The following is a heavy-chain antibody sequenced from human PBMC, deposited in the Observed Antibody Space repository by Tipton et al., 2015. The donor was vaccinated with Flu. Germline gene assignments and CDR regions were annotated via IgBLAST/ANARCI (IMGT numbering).Heavy chain of an antibody. CDR2: IYPANSDT. CDR3: VRLRTRDVTPRNAFDI. CDR1: GSDFTYCW. J-gene: IGHJ3*02. Sequence: QLVQSGAEVKKPGESLKISCQYSGSDFTYCWIGWVRQMPGKGLEWMGLIYPANSDTRYSPSFRGQVTLSVDKAIDTAYLHWSRMKASDTAMYYCVRLRTRDVTPRNAFDIWGRGTLVTVSS. V-gene: IGHV5-51*03. D-gene: IGHD1-7*01.